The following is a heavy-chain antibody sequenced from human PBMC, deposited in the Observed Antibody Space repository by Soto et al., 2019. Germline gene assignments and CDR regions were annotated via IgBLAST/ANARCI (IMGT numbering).Heavy chain of an antibody. V-gene: IGHV4-59*01. D-gene: IGHD4-17*01. CDR1: GGSISSYY. Sequence: QVQLQESGPGLVKPSETLSLTCTVSGGSISSYYWSWIRQPPGKGLEWIGYIYYSGSTNYNPSLKSRVTISVDTSKNQFSLKLSSVTAADTAVYYCARENGDYYYYGMDVWGRGTTVTVSS. J-gene: IGHJ6*02. CDR2: IYYSGST. CDR3: ARENGDYYYYGMDV.